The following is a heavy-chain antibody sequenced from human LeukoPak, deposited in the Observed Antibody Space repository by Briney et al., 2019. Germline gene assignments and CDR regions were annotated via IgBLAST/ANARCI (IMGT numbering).Heavy chain of an antibody. Sequence: ASVKVSCKASGYTFTGYYMHWVRQAPGQGLEWMGWINPNSGGTNYAQKFQGWVTMTRDTSISTVYMELSSLRSEDTAVYYCARDPYSSGAHWGQGTLVTVSS. D-gene: IGHD6-19*01. CDR2: INPNSGGT. CDR3: ARDPYSSGAH. J-gene: IGHJ4*02. V-gene: IGHV1-2*04. CDR1: GYTFTGYY.